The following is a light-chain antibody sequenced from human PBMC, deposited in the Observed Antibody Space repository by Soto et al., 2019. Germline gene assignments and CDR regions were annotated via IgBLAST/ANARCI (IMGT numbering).Light chain of an antibody. CDR1: QGITTE. J-gene: IGKJ1*01. CDR3: LQDYNYHRT. Sequence: AIQMTQSPSSLSASVGDRVTITCRASQGITTELGWYQQRPGKAPKLLVYGSFTLQSGVPSRFSGSGSGTDFTLTISSLQPEDFATYYCLQDYNYHRTFGQGTRVEVK. V-gene: IGKV1-6*01. CDR2: GSF.